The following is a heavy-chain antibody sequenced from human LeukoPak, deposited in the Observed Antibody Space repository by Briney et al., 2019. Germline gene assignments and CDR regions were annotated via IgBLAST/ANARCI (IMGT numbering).Heavy chain of an antibody. D-gene: IGHD6-19*01. J-gene: IGHJ5*02. CDR1: GGTFSSYA. V-gene: IGHV1-69*04. CDR3: ARDPLADRYSSGWVP. Sequence: GASVKVSCKASGGTFSSYAISWVRQAPGQGLEWMGRIIPILGIANYAQKFQGRVTITADKSTSTAYMELSSQRSEDTAVYYCARDPLADRYSSGWVPWGQGTLVTVSS. CDR2: IIPILGIA.